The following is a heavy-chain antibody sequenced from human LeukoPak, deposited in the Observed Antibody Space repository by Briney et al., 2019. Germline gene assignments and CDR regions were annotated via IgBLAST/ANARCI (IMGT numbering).Heavy chain of an antibody. V-gene: IGHV4-39*07. D-gene: IGHD6-13*01. Sequence: SETLSLTCTVSGGSISSTSYYWGWIRQPPGKGLEWIGSIYYSGSTYFNPSLKSRDTISVDTSKNQFSLKLSSITAADTAVYYCARAPGIAAAGTNLRWFDPWGQGTLVTVSS. CDR2: IYYSGST. J-gene: IGHJ5*02. CDR3: ARAPGIAAAGTNLRWFDP. CDR1: GGSISSTSYY.